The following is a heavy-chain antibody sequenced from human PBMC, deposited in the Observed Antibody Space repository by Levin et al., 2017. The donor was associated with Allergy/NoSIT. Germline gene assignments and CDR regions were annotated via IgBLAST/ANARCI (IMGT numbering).Heavy chain of an antibody. CDR2: ISAYNGNT. CDR3: ARDRGTAMVPITGTRWNYYGMDV. CDR1: GYTFTSYG. Sequence: ASVKVSCKASGYTFTSYGISWVRQAPGQGLEWMGWISAYNGNTNYAQKLQGRVTMTTDTSTSTAYMELRSLRSDDTAVYYCARDRGTAMVPITGTRWNYYGMDVWGQGTTVTVSS. J-gene: IGHJ6*02. D-gene: IGHD1-7*01. V-gene: IGHV1-18*01.